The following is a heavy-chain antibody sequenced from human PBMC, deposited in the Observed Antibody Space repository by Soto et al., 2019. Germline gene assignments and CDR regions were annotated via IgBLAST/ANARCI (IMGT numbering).Heavy chain of an antibody. CDR1: GFTFSSYG. V-gene: IGHV3-33*01. CDR2: IWYDGSNK. D-gene: IGHD4-17*01. Sequence: EQLVESGGGVVLPGGSLGLSCAASGFTFSSYGMHWVRQAPGKGLEWVALIWYDGSNKYYADSVKGRFTISRDNSKNMLYLQMNSLRAEDTAVYYCTRSSTVTNAVSVYWGQGTLVTVSS. J-gene: IGHJ4*02. CDR3: TRSSTVTNAVSVY.